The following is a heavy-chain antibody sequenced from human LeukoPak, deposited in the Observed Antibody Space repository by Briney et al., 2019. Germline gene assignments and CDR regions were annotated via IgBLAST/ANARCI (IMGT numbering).Heavy chain of an antibody. Sequence: GGSLRLSCAASGFTFTGYLIHWVRQAPGKGLEWVAVMSSDGNAMFYADSVKGRFTISRDNSKNTLYLQMNSLRAEDTAVYYCVRESEYYFDHSASFDYWGQGTLVTVSS. CDR3: VRESEYYFDHSASFDY. J-gene: IGHJ4*02. D-gene: IGHD3-22*01. CDR2: MSSDGNAM. CDR1: GFTFTGYL. V-gene: IGHV3-30-3*01.